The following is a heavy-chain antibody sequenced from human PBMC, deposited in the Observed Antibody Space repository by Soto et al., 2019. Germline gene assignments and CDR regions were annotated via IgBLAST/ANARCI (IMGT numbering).Heavy chain of an antibody. CDR1: GFTFSNAW. Sequence: GGSLRLSCAASGFTFSNAWMNWVRQAPGKGLEWVGRIKSKTDGGTTDYAAPVKGRFTISRDDSKNTLYLQMNSLKTEDTAVYYCTTDPRFLEGPYYYYGMDVWGQGTTVTVSS. CDR2: IKSKTDGGTT. J-gene: IGHJ6*02. CDR3: TTDPRFLEGPYYYYGMDV. V-gene: IGHV3-15*07. D-gene: IGHD3-3*01.